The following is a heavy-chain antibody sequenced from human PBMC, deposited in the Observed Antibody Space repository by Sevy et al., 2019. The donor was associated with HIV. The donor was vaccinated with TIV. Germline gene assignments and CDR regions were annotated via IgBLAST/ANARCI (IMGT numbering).Heavy chain of an antibody. CDR1: GFTFSSYS. Sequence: GGSLRLSCAASGFTFSSYSMNWVRQAPGKGLEWVSYISSSSSTIYYADSVKGRFTISRDNAKNSLYLQMNSLRAEDTAVYYCARALGDLGDYWGQGTLVTVSS. CDR2: ISSSSSTI. CDR3: ARALGDLGDY. D-gene: IGHD3-16*01. J-gene: IGHJ4*02. V-gene: IGHV3-48*01.